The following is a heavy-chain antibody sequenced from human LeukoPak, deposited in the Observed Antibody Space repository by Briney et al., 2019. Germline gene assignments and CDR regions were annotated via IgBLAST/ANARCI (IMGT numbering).Heavy chain of an antibody. Sequence: ASVKVSCKASGGTFGSYAISWVRQAPGQGLEWMGGIIPIFGTANYAQKFQGRVTITTDESTSTAYMELSSLRSEDTAVYYCARSARPTAGTFSLDYWGQGTLVTVSS. CDR1: GGTFGSYA. CDR2: IIPIFGTA. D-gene: IGHD6-13*01. J-gene: IGHJ4*02. CDR3: ARSARPTAGTFSLDY. V-gene: IGHV1-69*05.